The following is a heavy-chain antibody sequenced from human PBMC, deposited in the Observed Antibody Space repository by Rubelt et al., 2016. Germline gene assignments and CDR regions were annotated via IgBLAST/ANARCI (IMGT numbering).Heavy chain of an antibody. CDR2: ISYSGST. V-gene: IGHV4-39*07. D-gene: IGHD1-1*01. Sequence: ISYSGSTYYNPSLKSRVTISVDTSKNQFSLKLSSVTAADTAVYYCARDSTNGLSWGQGTLVTVSS. J-gene: IGHJ5*02. CDR3: ARDSTNGLS.